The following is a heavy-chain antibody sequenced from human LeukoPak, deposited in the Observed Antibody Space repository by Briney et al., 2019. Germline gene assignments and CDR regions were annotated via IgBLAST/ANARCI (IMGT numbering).Heavy chain of an antibody. Sequence: SETLSLTCTVSGGSISSYYWSWIRQPPGKGLEWIGYIYYSESTNYNPSLKSRVTISVDTSKNQFSLKLSSVTAADTAVYYCARLGTTVTASGAFDIWGQGTMVTVSS. D-gene: IGHD4-17*01. J-gene: IGHJ3*02. CDR3: ARLGTTVTASGAFDI. CDR2: IYYSEST. CDR1: GGSISSYY. V-gene: IGHV4-59*08.